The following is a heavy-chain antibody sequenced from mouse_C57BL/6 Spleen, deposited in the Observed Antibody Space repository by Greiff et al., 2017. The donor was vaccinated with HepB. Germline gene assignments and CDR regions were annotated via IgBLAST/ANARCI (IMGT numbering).Heavy chain of an antibody. Sequence: QVQLQQPGAELVMPGASVKLSCKASGYTFTSYWMHWVKQRPGQGLEWIGEIDPSDSYTNYNQKFKGKSTLTVDKSSSTAYMQLSSLTSEDSAVYYCARRGYTTVVATRAMDYWGQGTSVTVSS. CDR1: GYTFTSYW. D-gene: IGHD1-1*01. J-gene: IGHJ4*01. CDR2: IDPSDSYT. CDR3: ARRGYTTVVATRAMDY. V-gene: IGHV1-69*01.